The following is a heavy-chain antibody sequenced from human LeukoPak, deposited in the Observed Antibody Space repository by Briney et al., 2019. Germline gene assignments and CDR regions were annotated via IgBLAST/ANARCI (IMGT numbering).Heavy chain of an antibody. Sequence: GGSLRLSCEASGFTFSNYWMTWVRQAPGKGLEWVANVKQDGTEKYYWDSVTGRFTISRDNAKKSVYLQMNSLRVEDTGLYYCTRDTGGSGSYPDYWGQGTLVTVSS. J-gene: IGHJ4*02. CDR3: TRDTGGSGSYPDY. V-gene: IGHV3-7*01. CDR1: GFTFSNYW. CDR2: VKQDGTEK. D-gene: IGHD1-26*01.